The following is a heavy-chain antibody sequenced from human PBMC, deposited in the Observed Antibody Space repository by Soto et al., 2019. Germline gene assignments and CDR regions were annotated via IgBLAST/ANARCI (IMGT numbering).Heavy chain of an antibody. J-gene: IGHJ5*02. CDR3: AKTGSGYDLNWFDP. CDR2: ISGSGGST. CDR1: GFTFSSYA. V-gene: IGHV3-23*01. D-gene: IGHD5-12*01. Sequence: GGSLRLSCAASGFTFSSYAMSWVRQAPGKGLEWVSAISGSGGSTYYADSVKGRFTISRDNSKNTLYLQMNSLRAEDTAVYYCAKTGSGYDLNWFDPGAREPWSPSPQ.